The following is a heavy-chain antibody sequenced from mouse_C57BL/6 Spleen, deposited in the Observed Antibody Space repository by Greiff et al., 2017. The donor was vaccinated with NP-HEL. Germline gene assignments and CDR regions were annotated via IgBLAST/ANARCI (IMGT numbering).Heavy chain of an antibody. CDR2: ISDGGSYT. V-gene: IGHV5-4*01. CDR1: GFTFSSYA. CDR3: ARDWMDY. J-gene: IGHJ4*01. Sequence: DVKLVESGGGLVKPGGSLKLSCAASGFTFSSYAMSWVRQTPEKRLEWVATISDGGSYTYYPDNVKGRFTISRDNAKNNLYLQMSHLKSEDTAMYYCARDWMDYWGQGTSVTVSS.